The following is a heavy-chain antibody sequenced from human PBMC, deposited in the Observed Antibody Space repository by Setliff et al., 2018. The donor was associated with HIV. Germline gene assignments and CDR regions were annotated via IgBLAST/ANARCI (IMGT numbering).Heavy chain of an antibody. Sequence: SETLSLTCAVYGGSFSGYYWSWIRQPPGKGLEWIGEINHSGSTTYNPSLKSRVTISVDTSKNQFSLKLRSVTAADTAVYWCAREDSSYHYFDSWGQGMLVTVSS. CDR1: GGSFSGYY. J-gene: IGHJ4*02. CDR2: INHSGST. D-gene: IGHD3-22*01. CDR3: AREDSSYHYFDS. V-gene: IGHV4-34*01.